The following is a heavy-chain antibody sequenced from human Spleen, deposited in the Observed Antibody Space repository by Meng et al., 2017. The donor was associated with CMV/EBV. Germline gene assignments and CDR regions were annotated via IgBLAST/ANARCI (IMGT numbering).Heavy chain of an antibody. CDR3: ACSLLDTSPTEY. D-gene: IGHD2-2*01. V-gene: IGHV1-2*06. CDR2: MNPNSGGT. J-gene: IGHJ4*02. Sequence: SCKASGGTFSSYTISWVRQAPGQGLEWMGRMNPNSGGTNYVQKFQGRVTLTRDTSVKTAYMELTRLTSDDTAVYFCACSLLDTSPTEYWGQGTLVTVSS. CDR1: GGTFSSYT.